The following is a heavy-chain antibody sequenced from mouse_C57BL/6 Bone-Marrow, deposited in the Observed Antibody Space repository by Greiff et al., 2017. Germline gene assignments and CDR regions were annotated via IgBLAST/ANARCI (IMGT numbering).Heavy chain of an antibody. CDR2: ISDGGSYT. CDR1: GFTFSSYA. V-gene: IGHV5-4*01. CDR3: ARDLNYYGRGYFDY. Sequence: EVKLVESGGGLVKPGGSLKLSCAASGFTFSSYAMSWVRQTPEKRLEWVATISDGGSYTYYPDNVKGRFTISRDNAKNNLYLQMSHLKSEDTAMYYCARDLNYYGRGYFDYWGQGTTLTVSS. J-gene: IGHJ2*01. D-gene: IGHD1-1*01.